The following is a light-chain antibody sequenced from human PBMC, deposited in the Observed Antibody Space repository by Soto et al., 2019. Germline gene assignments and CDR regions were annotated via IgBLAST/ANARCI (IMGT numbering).Light chain of an antibody. Sequence: IVLTQSPSPLSWSPGERATISCRGSQSGSGYLARYQQKPGQAPRLLISDASKRATRIPARFSGSGFGPDFTLTTRSLEHEDSAVYYCQQRSKWRTFGQGTKVDI. J-gene: IGKJ1*01. CDR2: DAS. CDR1: QSGSGY. CDR3: QQRSKWRT. V-gene: IGKV3-11*01.